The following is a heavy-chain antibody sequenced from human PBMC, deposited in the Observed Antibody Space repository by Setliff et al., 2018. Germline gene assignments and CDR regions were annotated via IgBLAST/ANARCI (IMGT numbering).Heavy chain of an antibody. CDR2: IYPGDFDT. Sequence: GESLKISCKGSGYSFTNDWIGWVRQMPGKGLEWMGIIYPGDFDTRYSPSFQGQVTISADKSISTAYLQWSSLKASDTAMYYCARTEMATIFAAFDIWGQGTMVTVSS. D-gene: IGHD3-3*01. J-gene: IGHJ3*02. CDR3: ARTEMATIFAAFDI. CDR1: GYSFTNDW. V-gene: IGHV5-51*01.